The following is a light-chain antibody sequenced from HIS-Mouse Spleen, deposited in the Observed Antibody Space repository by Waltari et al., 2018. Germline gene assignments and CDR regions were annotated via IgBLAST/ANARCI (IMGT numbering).Light chain of an antibody. CDR1: SRAVRGSHY. Sequence: QSALTQPPSASGSPGQSVTIPCPATSRAVRGSHYVPWYQQHPGKAPKLMIYEVSKRPSGVPDRFSGSKSGNTASLTVSGLQAEDEADYYCSSYAGSNNLVFGGGTKLTVL. J-gene: IGLJ2*01. CDR2: EVS. CDR3: SSYAGSNNLV. V-gene: IGLV2-8*01.